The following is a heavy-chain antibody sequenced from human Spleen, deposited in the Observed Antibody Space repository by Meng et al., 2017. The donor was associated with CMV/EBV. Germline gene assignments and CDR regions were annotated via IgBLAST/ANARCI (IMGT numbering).Heavy chain of an antibody. D-gene: IGHD6-19*01. V-gene: IGHV1-2*06. Sequence: QVQLVQSGAEVKKPGAAVKVSCKASGYTFTGYSLHWVRQAPGQGLEWMGRINPDSGGANYAQKFQGRVTMTRDTSISTAYMELRRLRFDGTAVYYCARIQWLDNWFDPWGQGTLVTVSS. CDR2: INPDSGGA. J-gene: IGHJ5*02. CDR1: GYTFTGYS. CDR3: ARIQWLDNWFDP.